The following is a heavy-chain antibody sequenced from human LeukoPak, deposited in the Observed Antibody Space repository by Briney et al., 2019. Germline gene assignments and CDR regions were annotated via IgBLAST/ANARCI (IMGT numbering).Heavy chain of an antibody. CDR2: IYSSGNT. Sequence: SETLSLTCTVSGGSISSYYWSWIRQPPGKGLEWTGYIYSSGNTVYNPFLKSRVTISVDTSKNQFSLRLSSVTAADTAVYYCARHSSSSRGWFDPWGQGTLVTVSS. CDR1: GGSISSYY. V-gene: IGHV4-59*08. CDR3: ARHSSSSRGWFDP. D-gene: IGHD6-6*01. J-gene: IGHJ5*02.